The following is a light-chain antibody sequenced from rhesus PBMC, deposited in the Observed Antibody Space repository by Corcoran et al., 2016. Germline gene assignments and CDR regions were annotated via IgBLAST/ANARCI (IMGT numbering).Light chain of an antibody. CDR3: QQGNSNPYS. J-gene: IGKJ2*01. Sequence: DIQMSQSPSSLSASVGDRVTITCRASQGISSYLTWYQQKPGKVPKLRIYDANSLASGVPYRFSGSGSGTDYTLTISSLQPEDFATYYCQQGNSNPYSFGQGTKVEIK. CDR1: QGISSY. V-gene: IGKV1-32*02. CDR2: DAN.